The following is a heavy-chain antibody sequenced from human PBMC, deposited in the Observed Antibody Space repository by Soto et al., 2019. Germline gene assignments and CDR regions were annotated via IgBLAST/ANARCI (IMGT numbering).Heavy chain of an antibody. CDR3: ARGGGPYNWNQKRKYYFDY. CDR1: GFTFSSYS. D-gene: IGHD1-20*01. CDR2: ISSSSSTI. J-gene: IGHJ4*02. V-gene: IGHV3-48*01. Sequence: GGSLRLSCAASGFTFSSYSMNWVRQAPGKGLEWVSYISSSSSTIYYADSVKGRFTISRDNAKNSLYLQMNSLRAEDTAVYYCARGGGPYNWNQKRKYYFDYWGQGTLVTVSS.